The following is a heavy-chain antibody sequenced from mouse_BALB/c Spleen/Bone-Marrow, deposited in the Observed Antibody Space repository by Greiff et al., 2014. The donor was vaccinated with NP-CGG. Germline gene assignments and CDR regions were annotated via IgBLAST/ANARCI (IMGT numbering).Heavy chain of an antibody. CDR1: GFNFSDYG. J-gene: IGHJ2*01. CDR3: TRDRGYDGGYYFDY. Sequence: EVKLVESGGGVVQPGGSRKLSCAASGFNFSDYGMAWVRLAPGKGLEWVAFISNLAYSIYYADTVTGRFTISREDAKNTLYLEMSSLRFEDTAMYYCTRDRGYDGGYYFDYWGQGTTLTVSS. D-gene: IGHD2-2*01. V-gene: IGHV5-15*02. CDR2: ISNLAYSI.